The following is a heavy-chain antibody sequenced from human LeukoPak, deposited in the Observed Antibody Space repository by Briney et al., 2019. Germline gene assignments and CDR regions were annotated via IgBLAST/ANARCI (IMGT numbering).Heavy chain of an antibody. J-gene: IGHJ4*02. D-gene: IGHD2-15*01. Sequence: PGGSLRLSCAASGFTFSSYGMHWVRQAPGKGLEWVAIISSDGSNKYYADSVKGRFTISRDNSKNTLYLQVNSLRPEDTALYYCAKARAPGSASSDFWGQGTLVTVPS. CDR2: ISSDGSNK. CDR3: AKARAPGSASSDF. V-gene: IGHV3-30*18. CDR1: GFTFSSYG.